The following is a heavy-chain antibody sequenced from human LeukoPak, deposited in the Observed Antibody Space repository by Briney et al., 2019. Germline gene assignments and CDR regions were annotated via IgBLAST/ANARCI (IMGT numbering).Heavy chain of an antibody. Sequence: ASVKVSCKASGYTFTGYYMHWVRQAPGQGPEWMGRINPNSGGTNYAQKFQGRVTMTRDTSISTVYMELSRLRSDDTAVYYCARELQGDNSGTFDAFDIWGQGTMVTVSS. CDR2: INPNSGGT. D-gene: IGHD6-19*01. CDR1: GYTFTGYY. CDR3: ARELQGDNSGTFDAFDI. J-gene: IGHJ3*02. V-gene: IGHV1-2*06.